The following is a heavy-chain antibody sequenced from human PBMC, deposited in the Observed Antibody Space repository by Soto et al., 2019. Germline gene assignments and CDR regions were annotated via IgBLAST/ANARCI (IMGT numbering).Heavy chain of an antibody. D-gene: IGHD4-17*01. CDR3: AMDYGDRPEYFKH. Sequence: QVQLVPSGPDLKRPGASMKVSCKASGYTFTSYGISWVRQAPGQGREWMAWISPLKGRTQYSQKAQGRVTLSTDTSSNTAYMEMTTLRVDDTAVYYCAMDYGDRPEYFKHWCQGTLVTVS. J-gene: IGHJ1*01. CDR1: GYTFTSYG. V-gene: IGHV1-18*04. CDR2: ISPLKGRT.